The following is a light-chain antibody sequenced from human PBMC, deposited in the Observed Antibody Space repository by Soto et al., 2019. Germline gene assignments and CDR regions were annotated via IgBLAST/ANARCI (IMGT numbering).Light chain of an antibody. CDR1: QSISSY. J-gene: IGKJ1*01. CDR3: QQSYSTSVA. CDR2: AAS. Sequence: DIQMTQSPSSLSASVGDRVTITCRASQSISSYLNWYQQKPGKAPKLLSYAASSLQSGVPSRFSGSGSGTDFTLTISSLQPEDFATYYCQQSYSTSVAFGQGTKVEIK. V-gene: IGKV1-39*01.